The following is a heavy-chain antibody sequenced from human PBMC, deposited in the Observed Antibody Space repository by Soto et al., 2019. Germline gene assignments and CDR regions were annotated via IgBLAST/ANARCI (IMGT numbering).Heavy chain of an antibody. D-gene: IGHD1-26*01. J-gene: IGHJ4*02. Sequence: QVQLQESGPGLVKPSGTLSLTCTVSGASISSTSSYDWWSWVRQPPGKGLEWIGEIYHSGSTNYNPFLKSRVTMSVDKSKNQFSLRLSSVTAADTAVYYCAKMVGATLVDYWGQGTLVTVSS. CDR2: IYHSGST. CDR3: AKMVGATLVDY. V-gene: IGHV4-4*02. CDR1: GASISSTSSYDW.